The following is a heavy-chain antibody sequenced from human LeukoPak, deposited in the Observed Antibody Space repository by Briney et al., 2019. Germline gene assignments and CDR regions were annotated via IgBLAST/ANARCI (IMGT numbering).Heavy chain of an antibody. J-gene: IGHJ5*02. V-gene: IGHV1-3*01. Sequence: ASVKVSCKASGYTFTSYAMHWGRQAPGQRLEWMGWINAGNGNTKYSQKFQGRVTITSDTSASTAYMELSSLRSEDTAVYYCARDRCCSGGSCLRSWFDPWGQGTLVTVSS. D-gene: IGHD2-15*01. CDR1: GYTFTSYA. CDR2: INAGNGNT. CDR3: ARDRCCSGGSCLRSWFDP.